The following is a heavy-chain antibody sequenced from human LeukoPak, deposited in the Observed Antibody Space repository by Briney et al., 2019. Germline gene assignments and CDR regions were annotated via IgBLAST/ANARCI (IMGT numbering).Heavy chain of an antibody. CDR1: GYTFTSYA. CDR3: ARSQPYYYGSGSENWFDP. Sequence: ASVKVSCKASGYTFTSYAMHWVRQAPGQRLEWMGWINAGNGNTKYSQKFQGRVTITRDTSASTAYMELSSLRSEDTAVYYCARSQPYYYGSGSENWFDPWGQGTLVTVSS. CDR2: INAGNGNT. V-gene: IGHV1-3*01. J-gene: IGHJ5*02. D-gene: IGHD3-10*01.